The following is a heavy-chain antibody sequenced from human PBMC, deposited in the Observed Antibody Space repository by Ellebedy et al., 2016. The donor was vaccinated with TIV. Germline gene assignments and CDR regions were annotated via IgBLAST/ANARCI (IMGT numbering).Heavy chain of an antibody. CDR3: ARIVGATGAFDI. CDR1: GGSISSYY. J-gene: IGHJ3*02. V-gene: IGHV4-59*12. CDR2: IYYSGST. D-gene: IGHD1-26*01. Sequence: SETLSLTCTVSGGSISSYYWSWIRQPPGKGLEWIGSIYYSGSTYYNPSLKSRVTISVDTSKNQFSLKLSSVTAADTAVYYCARIVGATGAFDIWGQGTMVTVSS.